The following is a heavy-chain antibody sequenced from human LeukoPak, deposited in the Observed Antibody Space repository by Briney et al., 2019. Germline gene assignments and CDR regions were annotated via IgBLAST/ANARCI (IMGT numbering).Heavy chain of an antibody. D-gene: IGHD3-9*01. V-gene: IGHV4-59*08. CDR3: ATSYDILTGYYYYGMDV. J-gene: IGHJ6*02. CDR2: IYYSGST. Sequence: SETLSLTCTVSGGSISSYYWSWIRQLPGKGLEWIGYIYYSGSTNYNPSLKSRVTISVDTSKNQFSLKLSSVTAADTAVYYCATSYDILTGYYYYGMDVWGQGTTVTVSS. CDR1: GGSISSYY.